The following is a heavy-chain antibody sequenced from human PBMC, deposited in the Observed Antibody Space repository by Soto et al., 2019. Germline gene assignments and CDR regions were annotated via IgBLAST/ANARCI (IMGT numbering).Heavy chain of an antibody. V-gene: IGHV1-69*01. CDR3: ARDGGGSYYKRDYYYYGMDV. CDR2: IIPIFGTA. CDR1: GGTFSSYA. J-gene: IGHJ6*02. D-gene: IGHD1-26*01. Sequence: QVQLVQSGAEVQKPGTSVKVSCKASGGTFSSYAISWVRQAPGQGLEWMGGIIPIFGTANYAQKFQGRVTITADESTSTAYMELSSLRSEDTAVYYCARDGGGSYYKRDYYYYGMDVWGQGTTVTVSS.